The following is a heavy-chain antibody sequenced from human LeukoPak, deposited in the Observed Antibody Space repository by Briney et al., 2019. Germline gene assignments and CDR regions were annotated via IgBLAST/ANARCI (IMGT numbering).Heavy chain of an antibody. V-gene: IGHV4-34*01. CDR3: ARGLAYCGGDCYSGRFDY. J-gene: IGHJ4*02. Sequence: SETLSLTCAVYGGSFSGYYWSWIRQPPGKGLEWIGEINHSGSTNYNPSLKSRVTISVDTSKNQFSLKLSSVTAADTAVYYCARGLAYCGGDCYSGRFDYWGQGTLVTVSS. CDR1: GGSFSGYY. D-gene: IGHD2-21*02. CDR2: INHSGST.